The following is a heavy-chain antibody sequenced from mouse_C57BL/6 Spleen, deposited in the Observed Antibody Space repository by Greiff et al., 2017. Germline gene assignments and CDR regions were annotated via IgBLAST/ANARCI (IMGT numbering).Heavy chain of an antibody. V-gene: IGHV1-80*01. J-gene: IGHJ4*01. CDR3: ARGGYYAMDD. CDR2: IYPGDGDT. Sequence: VKLLESGAELVKPGASVKISCKASGYAFSSYWMHWVKQRPGKGLEWIGQIYPGDGDTNYNGKFKGKATLTADKSSSTAYMQLSSLTSEDSAVYFCARGGYYAMDDWGQGTSVTVSS. CDR1: GYAFSSYW.